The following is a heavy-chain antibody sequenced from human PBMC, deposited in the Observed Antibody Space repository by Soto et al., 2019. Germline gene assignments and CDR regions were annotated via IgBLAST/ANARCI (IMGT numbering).Heavy chain of an antibody. V-gene: IGHV3-23*01. Sequence: EVQLLESGGDLVQSGGSLRLSCAASGFTFSTYVMTWVRQAPGKGLEWVSTISGAGGNTYYPDSVKGRFTISRDNSKNTLYLQINSLRAEDTAVYYCAKSLVRWGDYYYFMDVWGKGTTVTVSS. CDR1: GFTFSTYV. D-gene: IGHD3-16*01. J-gene: IGHJ6*03. CDR3: AKSLVRWGDYYYFMDV. CDR2: ISGAGGNT.